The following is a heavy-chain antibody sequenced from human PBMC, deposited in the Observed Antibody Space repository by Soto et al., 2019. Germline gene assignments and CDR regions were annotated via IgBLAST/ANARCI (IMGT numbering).Heavy chain of an antibody. CDR3: ARDYPVYDY. J-gene: IGHJ4*02. CDR2: ISSSGSTI. V-gene: IGHV3-48*03. Sequence: GGSLRLSCAASGFTFSSYEMNWVRQAPGKGLEWVSYISSSGSTIYYADSVKGRFTISRDNAKNSLYLQMNSLRAEDAAVYYCARDYPVYDYWGQGTLVTVSS. CDR1: GFTFSSYE.